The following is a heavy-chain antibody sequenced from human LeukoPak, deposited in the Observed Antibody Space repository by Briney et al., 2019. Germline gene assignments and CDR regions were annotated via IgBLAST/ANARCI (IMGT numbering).Heavy chain of an antibody. V-gene: IGHV3-30*18. CDR3: AKRPNYDFWRGYFDY. D-gene: IGHD3-3*01. CDR2: ISYDGSNK. CDR1: GFTFSSYG. Sequence: PGGSLRLSCAASGFTFSSYGMHWVRQAPGKGLEWVAVISYDGSNKYYADSVKGRFTISRDNSKNTLYLQMNSLRAEDTAVYYCAKRPNYDFWRGYFDYWGQGTLVTVSS. J-gene: IGHJ4*02.